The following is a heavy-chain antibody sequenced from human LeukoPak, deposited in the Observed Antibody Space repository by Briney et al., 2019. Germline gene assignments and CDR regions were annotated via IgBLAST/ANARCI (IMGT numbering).Heavy chain of an antibody. CDR3: ASQRREYSSSWPYYFDY. CDR2: IIPIFGTA. Sequence: SVKVSCKASGDTFIPYTFSWVRQAPGQGLEWMGGIIPIFGTANYAQKFQGRVTITADESTSTAYMELSSLRSEDTAVYYCASQRREYSSSWPYYFDYWGQGTLVTVSS. J-gene: IGHJ4*02. CDR1: GDTFIPYT. D-gene: IGHD6-13*01. V-gene: IGHV1-69*13.